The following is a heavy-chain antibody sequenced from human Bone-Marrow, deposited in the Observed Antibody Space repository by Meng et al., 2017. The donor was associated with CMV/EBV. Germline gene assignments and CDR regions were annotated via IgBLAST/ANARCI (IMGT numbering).Heavy chain of an antibody. V-gene: IGHV1-8*03. CDR2: MNPNSGNT. Sequence: ASVKVSCKASGYTFTSYDINWVRQATGQGLEWMGWMNPNSGNTGYAQKFQGRVTITRNTSISTAYMELSSLRSEDTAVYYCARDRGYCSGGSCYLMQWFDPWGQGTLVTVSS. D-gene: IGHD2-15*01. CDR3: ARDRGYCSGGSCYLMQWFDP. CDR1: GYTFTSYD. J-gene: IGHJ5*02.